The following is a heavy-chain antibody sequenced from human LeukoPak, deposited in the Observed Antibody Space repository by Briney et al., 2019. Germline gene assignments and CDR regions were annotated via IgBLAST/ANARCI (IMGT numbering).Heavy chain of an antibody. J-gene: IGHJ4*02. Sequence: ASVKVSCKASGYTFTGYYMHWVRQAPGQGLEWMGRINPNSGGTNYAQKFQGRVTMTRDTSSSTAYMELSRLRSDDTAVYYCATSGIAVAGDFDYWGQGTLVTVSS. D-gene: IGHD6-19*01. CDR3: ATSGIAVAGDFDY. V-gene: IGHV1-2*06. CDR2: INPNSGGT. CDR1: GYTFTGYY.